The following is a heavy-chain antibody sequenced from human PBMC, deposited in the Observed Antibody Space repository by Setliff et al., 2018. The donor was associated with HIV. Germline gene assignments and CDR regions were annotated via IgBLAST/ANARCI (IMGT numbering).Heavy chain of an antibody. Sequence: ETLSLTCTVSGGSIGGFYWNWIRQSAGKGLQWIGRIYDTGSTKYNPSLKSRVTMSADTSRNQLSLKLSSVTAADTAVYYCARGIGTRYNYYMDVWGIGTTVTVSS. D-gene: IGHD1-20*01. V-gene: IGHV4-4*07. J-gene: IGHJ6*03. CDR1: GGSIGGFY. CDR3: ARGIGTRYNYYMDV. CDR2: IYDTGST.